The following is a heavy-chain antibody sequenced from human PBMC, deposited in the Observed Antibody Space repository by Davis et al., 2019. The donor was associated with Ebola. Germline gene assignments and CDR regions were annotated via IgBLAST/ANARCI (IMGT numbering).Heavy chain of an antibody. J-gene: IGHJ5*02. Sequence: GESLKISCAASGFTVSTNYMSWVRQAPGKGLEWVSVFYIGGSTYYADSVKGRFTISRDTSKNMLFLQMNGLRVEDTAVYYCARGDGYNYWISWGQGTLVTVSS. CDR2: FYIGGST. V-gene: IGHV3-66*01. CDR3: ARGDGYNYWIS. D-gene: IGHD5-24*01. CDR1: GFTVSTNY.